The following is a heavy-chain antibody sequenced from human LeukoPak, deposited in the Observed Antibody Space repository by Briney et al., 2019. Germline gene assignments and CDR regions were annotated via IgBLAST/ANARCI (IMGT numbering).Heavy chain of an antibody. CDR3: ARDSPRYSSGWYYYYYGMDV. CDR2: IYYSGST. D-gene: IGHD6-19*01. J-gene: IGHJ6*02. CDR1: GGSISSGDYY. Sequence: PSETLSLTCTVSGGSISSGDYYWSWIRQPPGKGLEWIGYIYYSGSTYYNPSLKSRVTISVDTSKNQFSLKLSSVTAADTAVYYCARDSPRYSSGWYYYYYGMDVWGQGTTVTVSS. V-gene: IGHV4-30-4*01.